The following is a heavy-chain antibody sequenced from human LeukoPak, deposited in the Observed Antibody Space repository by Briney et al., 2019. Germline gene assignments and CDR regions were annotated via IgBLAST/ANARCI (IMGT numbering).Heavy chain of an antibody. CDR3: ARALSYYYDSSGYYWGY. J-gene: IGHJ4*02. CDR1: GYTFTVYY. V-gene: IGHV1-2*02. D-gene: IGHD3-22*01. CDR2: INPNSGGT. Sequence: ASVTVSCKASGYTFTVYYMHWVRQAPGQGLEWMGWINPNSGGTNYAQKFQGRVTMTRDKSISTAYMELSRLRSDDTAVYYCARALSYYYDSSGYYWGYWGQGTLVTVSS.